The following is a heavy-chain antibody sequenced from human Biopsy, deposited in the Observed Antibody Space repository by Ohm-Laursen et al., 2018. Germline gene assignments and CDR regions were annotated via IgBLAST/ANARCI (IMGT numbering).Heavy chain of an antibody. CDR1: GDSISSYY. CDR3: ARLGAGAPSIDDFDY. D-gene: IGHD1-26*01. Sequence: GTLSLTCTVSGDSISSYYWSWIRQPPGKGLQWIGYIYYSGSTKYNPSLRSRVTISVDRSKNQFSLELSSVTAADTAVYYCARLGAGAPSIDDFDYWGQGALVTVSS. CDR2: IYYSGST. J-gene: IGHJ4*02. V-gene: IGHV4-59*01.